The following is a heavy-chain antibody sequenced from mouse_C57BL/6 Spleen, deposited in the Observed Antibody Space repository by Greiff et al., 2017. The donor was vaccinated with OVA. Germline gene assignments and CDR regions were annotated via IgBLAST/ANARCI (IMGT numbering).Heavy chain of an antibody. CDR2: IRNKANGYTT. D-gene: IGHD6-1*01. V-gene: IGHV7-3*01. CDR1: GFTFTDYY. CDR3: ARYASYFDY. J-gene: IGHJ2*01. Sequence: EVMLVESGGCLVQPGGSLSLSCAASGFTFTDYYMSWVRQPPGKALEWLGFIRNKANGYTTEYSASVKGRFTISRDNSQSILYLQRNALRAEDSATYYCARYASYFDYGGQGTTLTVSS.